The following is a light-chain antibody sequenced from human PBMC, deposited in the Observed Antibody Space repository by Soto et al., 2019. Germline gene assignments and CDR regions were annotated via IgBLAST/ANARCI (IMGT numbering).Light chain of an antibody. CDR1: SSDVGAYNL. J-gene: IGLJ3*02. CDR2: EVT. CDR3: CSYAGSRTFV. V-gene: IGLV2-23*02. Sequence: QSVLTQPASVSGSPGQSITVSCTGTSSDVGAYNLVSWYQQHPGKAPRLMIYEVTKRPSGISHRFSGSKSDNTASLTISGLRAEDEAHYHCCSYAGSRTFVFGGGTKLTVL.